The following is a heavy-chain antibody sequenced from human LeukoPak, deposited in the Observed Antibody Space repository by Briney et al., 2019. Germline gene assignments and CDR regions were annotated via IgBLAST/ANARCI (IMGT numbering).Heavy chain of an antibody. D-gene: IGHD2-15*01. CDR2: IYYSGST. V-gene: IGHV4-59*01. CDR3: ARVGGGNFYYYGMDV. CDR1: GGSISSYY. J-gene: IGHJ6*02. Sequence: SETLSLTCAVSGGSISSYYSSWIRQPPGKGLEWIGYIYYSGSTNYNPSLKSRVTISVDTSQNQFSLRLSSVTAADTAVYYCARVGGGNFYYYGMDVWGQGTTVTVSS.